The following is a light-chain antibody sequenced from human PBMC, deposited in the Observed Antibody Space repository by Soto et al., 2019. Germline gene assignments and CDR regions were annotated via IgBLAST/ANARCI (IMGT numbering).Light chain of an antibody. J-gene: IGKJ4*01. CDR1: QTIGTF. CDR2: GAS. CDR3: QQTYRTPFT. Sequence: DIPMTPSPSSLSAPVGDRVNVRCGTGQTIGTFLNWYQQKVGKAPKLLIFGASNLQSAVPSRFSGSGSGTEFTLTVSSLEAEDFATYYCQQTYRTPFTFGGGTKVDI. V-gene: IGKV1-39*01.